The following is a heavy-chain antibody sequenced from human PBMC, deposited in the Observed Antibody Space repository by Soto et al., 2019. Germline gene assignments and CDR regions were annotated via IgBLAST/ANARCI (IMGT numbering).Heavy chain of an antibody. Sequence: QVQLQRWGAGLLKPSETLSLTCAVYGGSFSGYYWSWIRPPPGKGLEWIGEINHSGSTNYNPSLKSRVTISVDTSKNQFSLKLSSVTAADTAVYYCAITVVTPREYFQHWGQGTLVTVSS. V-gene: IGHV4-34*01. CDR2: INHSGST. CDR1: GGSFSGYY. J-gene: IGHJ1*01. CDR3: AITVVTPREYFQH. D-gene: IGHD2-21*02.